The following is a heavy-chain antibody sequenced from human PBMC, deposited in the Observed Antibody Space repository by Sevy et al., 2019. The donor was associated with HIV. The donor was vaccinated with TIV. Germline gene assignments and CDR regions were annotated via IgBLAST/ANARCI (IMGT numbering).Heavy chain of an antibody. Sequence: SETLSLTCAVYGGSFSGYYWNWIRQPPGKGLEWIGQINHSGSTNYNPSLKSRVTISVDTSKNQFSLRLSSVTAADTAVYYCARARADILTGYSEAFDIWGQGTMVTVSS. V-gene: IGHV4-34*01. CDR3: ARARADILTGYSEAFDI. CDR1: GGSFSGYY. J-gene: IGHJ3*02. CDR2: INHSGST. D-gene: IGHD3-9*01.